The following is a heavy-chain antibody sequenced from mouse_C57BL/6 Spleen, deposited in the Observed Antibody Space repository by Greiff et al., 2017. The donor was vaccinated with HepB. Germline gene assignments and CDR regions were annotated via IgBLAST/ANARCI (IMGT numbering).Heavy chain of an antibody. CDR3: ARDEADY. V-gene: IGHV1-82*01. Sequence: VQRVESGPELVKPGASVKISCKASGYAFSSSWMNWVKQRPGKGLEWIGRIYPGDGDTNYNGKFKGKATLTADKSSSTAYMQLSSLTSEDSAVYVCARDEADYWGQGTTLTVSS. CDR1: GYAFSSSW. CDR2: IYPGDGDT. J-gene: IGHJ2*01.